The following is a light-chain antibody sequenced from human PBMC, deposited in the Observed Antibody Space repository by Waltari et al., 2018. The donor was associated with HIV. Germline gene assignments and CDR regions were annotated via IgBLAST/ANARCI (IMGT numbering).Light chain of an antibody. CDR1: QSVTKY. J-gene: IGKJ1*01. V-gene: IGKV1-5*03. CDR2: RAS. CDR3: QQYSSYPWT. Sequence: DLQMAQSPSTLSASLGDRVTITCRASQSVTKYLAWYQQKPGKAPSLLIYRASTLETGVPSRFSGSGSGTEFTLIISSLQPDDFATYYCQQYSSYPWTFGQGTRVEIK.